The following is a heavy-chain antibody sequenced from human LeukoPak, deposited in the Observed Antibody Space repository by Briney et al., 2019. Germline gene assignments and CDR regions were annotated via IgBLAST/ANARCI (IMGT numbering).Heavy chain of an antibody. D-gene: IGHD3-3*01. CDR1: GYTFTGYY. V-gene: IGHV1-24*01. CDR2: FDPEDGET. CDR3: ATDGGYAVGLVY. Sequence: ASVKVSCKASGYTFTGYYMHWVRQAPGQGLEWMGGFDPEDGETIYAQKFQGRVTMTEDTSTDTAYMELSSLRSEDTAVYYCATDGGYAVGLVYWGQGTLVTVSS. J-gene: IGHJ4*02.